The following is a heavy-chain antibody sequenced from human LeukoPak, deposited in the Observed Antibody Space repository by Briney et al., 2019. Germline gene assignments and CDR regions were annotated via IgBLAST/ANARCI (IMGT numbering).Heavy chain of an antibody. CDR2: ISYDESNK. J-gene: IGHJ4*02. V-gene: IGHV3-30*03. CDR1: GFTFSSYG. Sequence: PGRSLRLSCAASGFTFSSYGIHWVRQAPGKGLVWVAVISYDESNKYYADSVKGRFTISRDNSKNTLYLQMNSPRAEDTAVYYCATVRLDYWGQGTLVTVSS. CDR3: ATVRLDY. D-gene: IGHD1-1*01.